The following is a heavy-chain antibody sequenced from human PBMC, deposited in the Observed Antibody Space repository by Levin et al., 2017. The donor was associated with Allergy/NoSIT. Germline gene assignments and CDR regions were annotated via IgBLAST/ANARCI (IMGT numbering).Heavy chain of an antibody. Sequence: GGSLRLSCAASGFTFSNYAMSWVRQAPGKGLEWVSGITFSGGSTFYADPVKGRFTISRDNSKNTLFLQMNSLTAEDTAIYKCARWMSSNWDGGVDYWGQGTLVTVSS. J-gene: IGHJ4*02. D-gene: IGHD6-13*01. CDR2: ITFSGGST. CDR1: GFTFSNYA. CDR3: ARWMSSNWDGGVDY. V-gene: IGHV3-23*01.